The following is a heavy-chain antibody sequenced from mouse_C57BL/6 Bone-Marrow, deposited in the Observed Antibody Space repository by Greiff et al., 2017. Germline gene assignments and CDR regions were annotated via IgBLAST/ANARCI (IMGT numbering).Heavy chain of an antibody. Sequence: EVKLVESGGGLVKPGGSLKLSCAASGFTFSSYAMSWVRQTPEKRLEWVATISAGGSYTYYPDNVKGRFTISRDNAKNNLYLQMSHLKSEDTAMYYCARVRLRFDYWGQGTTLTVSS. D-gene: IGHD3-2*02. CDR3: ARVRLRFDY. CDR2: ISAGGSYT. J-gene: IGHJ2*01. CDR1: GFTFSSYA. V-gene: IGHV5-4*03.